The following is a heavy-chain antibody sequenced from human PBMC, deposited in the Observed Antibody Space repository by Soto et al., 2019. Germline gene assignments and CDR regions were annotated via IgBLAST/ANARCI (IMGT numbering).Heavy chain of an antibody. CDR3: ARLGARPAGYHYYGMDV. CDR1: GYSFTSYW. CDR2: IYPGDSDT. J-gene: IGHJ6*02. D-gene: IGHD6-6*01. V-gene: IGHV5-51*01. Sequence: PGESLKISCKGSGYSFTSYWIGWVRQMPGKGLEWMGIIYPGDSDTRYSPSFQGQVTISADKSISTAYLQWSSLKASDTAMYYCARLGARPAGYHYYGMDVWGQGTTVTVSS.